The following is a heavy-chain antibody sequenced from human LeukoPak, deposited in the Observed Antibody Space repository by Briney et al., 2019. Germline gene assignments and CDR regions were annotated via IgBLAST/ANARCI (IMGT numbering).Heavy chain of an antibody. CDR1: GYRFTSYW. D-gene: IGHD2-8*02. CDR2: IYPGDSDT. CDR3: AVVVLGDFDY. V-gene: IGHV5-51*01. J-gene: IGHJ4*02. Sequence: GESLKISCKGSGYRFTSYWIGWVRQMPGKGLEWMGIIYPGDSDTRNSPSFQGQVTIPADKSISPAYLQWSGLKASDTPRNYCAVVVLGDFDYWGQGTLVTVPS.